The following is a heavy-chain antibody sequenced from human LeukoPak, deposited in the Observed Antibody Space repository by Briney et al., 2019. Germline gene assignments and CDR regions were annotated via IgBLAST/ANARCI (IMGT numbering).Heavy chain of an antibody. CDR3: ARDKIVGATKFDY. D-gene: IGHD1-26*01. J-gene: IGHJ4*02. V-gene: IGHV3-7*01. CDR2: IKQDGSEK. CDR1: GFTFSNYW. Sequence: GGSLRLSCAASGFTFSNYWMSWVRQAPGKGLEWVANIKQDGSEKYYVDSAKGRFTISRDNAKNSLYLQMNSLRAEDTAVYYCARDKIVGATKFDYWGQGTLVTVSS.